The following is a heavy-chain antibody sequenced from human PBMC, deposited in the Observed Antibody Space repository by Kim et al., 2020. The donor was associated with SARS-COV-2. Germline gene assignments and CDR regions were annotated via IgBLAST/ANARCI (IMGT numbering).Heavy chain of an antibody. CDR3: ARERIAAAGRGNWFDP. D-gene: IGHD6-13*01. V-gene: IGHV4-31*02. J-gene: IGHJ5*02. Sequence: SLKSRVTISVDTSKNQFSLKLSSVTAADTAVYYCARERIAAAGRGNWFDPWGQGTLVTVSS.